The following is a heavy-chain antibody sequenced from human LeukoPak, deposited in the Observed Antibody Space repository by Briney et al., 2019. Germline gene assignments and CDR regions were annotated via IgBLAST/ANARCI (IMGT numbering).Heavy chain of an antibody. CDR3: ARGDPDEGHFDY. Sequence: ASVKVSFKASGYTFTSYDINWVRQATGQGLEWMGWMNPNSGNTGYAQKFQGRVTITRNTSISTAYMELSSLRSEDTAVYYCARGDPDEGHFDYWGQGTLVTVSS. CDR2: MNPNSGNT. CDR1: GYTFTSYD. V-gene: IGHV1-8*03. J-gene: IGHJ4*02.